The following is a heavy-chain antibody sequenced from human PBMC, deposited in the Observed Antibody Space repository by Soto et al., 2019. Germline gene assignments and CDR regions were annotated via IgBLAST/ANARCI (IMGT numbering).Heavy chain of an antibody. CDR3: ARVPAASSWCDP. Sequence: SETLSLTCTVSGGSLISSYWTWIRQPPGKGLEWIGNVYYSGSTNYNPSLKSRITISVDTSKNQFSLNLSSVTAADTAVYYCARVPAASSWCDPWGQGTLVTVSS. D-gene: IGHD2-15*01. CDR1: GGSLISSY. J-gene: IGHJ5*02. CDR2: VYYSGST. V-gene: IGHV4-59*01.